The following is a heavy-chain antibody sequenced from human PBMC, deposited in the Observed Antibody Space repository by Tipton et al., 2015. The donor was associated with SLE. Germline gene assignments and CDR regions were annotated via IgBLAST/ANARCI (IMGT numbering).Heavy chain of an antibody. CDR2: ISGSGGST. Sequence: SLRLSCAASGFTFSSYAMSWVRQAPGKGLEWVSAISGSGGSTYYADSVKGRFTISRDNSKNTLYLQMNSLRAEDTAVYYCAKAPPRAFGGVIAPDYWGQGTLVTASS. CDR3: AKAPPRAFGGVIAPDY. J-gene: IGHJ4*02. CDR1: GFTFSSYA. D-gene: IGHD3-16*02. V-gene: IGHV3-23*01.